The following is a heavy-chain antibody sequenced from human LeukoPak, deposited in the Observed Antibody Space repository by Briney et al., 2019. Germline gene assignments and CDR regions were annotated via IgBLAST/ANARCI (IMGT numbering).Heavy chain of an antibody. Sequence: PSETLSLTCTVSGGSISSYYWSWIRQPPGKGLEWIGYIYYSGSTNYNPSLKSRVTISVDTSKNQFSLKLSSVTAADTAVYYCARVTSEYYDFWSGYYPPSNWFDPWGQETLVTVSS. CDR1: GGSISSYY. CDR2: IYYSGST. CDR3: ARVTSEYYDFWSGYYPPSNWFDP. V-gene: IGHV4-59*01. D-gene: IGHD3-3*01. J-gene: IGHJ5*02.